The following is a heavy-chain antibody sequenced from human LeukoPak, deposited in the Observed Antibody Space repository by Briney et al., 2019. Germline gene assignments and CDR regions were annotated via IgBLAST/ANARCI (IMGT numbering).Heavy chain of an antibody. Sequence: SETLSLTCTVSGGSISSYYWSWIRQPPGKGLEWIGYIYYSGSTSYNPSLKSRVTISVDTSKNQFSLKLSSVTAADTAVYYCARGDLGYCSSTSCPTALYGMDVWGQGTTVTVSS. CDR1: GGSISSYY. J-gene: IGHJ6*02. CDR2: IYYSGST. D-gene: IGHD2-2*01. V-gene: IGHV4-59*01. CDR3: ARGDLGYCSSTSCPTALYGMDV.